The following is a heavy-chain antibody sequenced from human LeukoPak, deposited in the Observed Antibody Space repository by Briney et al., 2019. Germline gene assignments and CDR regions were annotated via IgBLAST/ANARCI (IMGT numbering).Heavy chain of an antibody. CDR1: GYTFTNYA. D-gene: IGHD3-10*01. Sequence: GASVKVSCKTSGYTFTNYALHWVRRAPGQRPEWMGWITAANGNTKYSQNFQGRVAITRDTSASTAYMELSSLRSEDTAVYYCASLLGVRGVIRYYFDYWGQGTLVTVSS. CDR3: ASLLGVRGVIRYYFDY. CDR2: ITAANGNT. J-gene: IGHJ4*02. V-gene: IGHV1-3*01.